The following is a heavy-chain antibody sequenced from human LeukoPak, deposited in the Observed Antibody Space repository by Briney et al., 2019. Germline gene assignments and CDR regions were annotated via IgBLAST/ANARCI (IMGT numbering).Heavy chain of an antibody. CDR2: INHSGST. CDR1: GVSFSDYY. J-gene: IGHJ4*02. Sequence: PSETLSLTCAVDGVSFSDYYWTWIRQPPGKGLEWIGEINHSGSTNYNPSLMSRVTISEGTPKNQFSLKLTSVTAADTAVYYCARVGGMATDMGGFDYWGQGSLVTVSS. CDR3: ARVGGMATDMGGFDY. V-gene: IGHV4-34*01. D-gene: IGHD5-18*01.